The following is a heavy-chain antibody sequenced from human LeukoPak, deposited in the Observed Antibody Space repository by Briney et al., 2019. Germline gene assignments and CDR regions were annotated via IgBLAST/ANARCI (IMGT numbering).Heavy chain of an antibody. D-gene: IGHD1-26*01. V-gene: IGHV1-24*01. CDR2: FDPEDGET. J-gene: IGHJ4*02. Sequence: ASVKVSCKASGGTFSSYAISWVRQAPGQGLEWMGGFDPEDGETIYAQKFQGRVTMTEDTSTDTAYMELSSLRSEDTAVYYCATAGRASGSSTWDYWGQGTLVTVSS. CDR3: ATAGRASGSSTWDY. CDR1: GGTFSSYA.